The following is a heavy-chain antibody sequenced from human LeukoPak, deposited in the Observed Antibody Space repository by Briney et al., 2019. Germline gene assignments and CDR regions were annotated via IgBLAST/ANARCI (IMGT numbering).Heavy chain of an antibody. J-gene: IGHJ4*02. V-gene: IGHV3-49*03. Sequence: GGSLRLSCAVSGFSFPNAWMSWFRQAPGKGLEWVGFIRSKAYGGTTEYAASVKGRFTISRDDSKSIAYLQMNSLKTEDTAVYYCTRDSITGTTYWGQGTLVTVSS. D-gene: IGHD1-20*01. CDR3: TRDSITGTTY. CDR2: IRSKAYGGTT. CDR1: GFSFPNAW.